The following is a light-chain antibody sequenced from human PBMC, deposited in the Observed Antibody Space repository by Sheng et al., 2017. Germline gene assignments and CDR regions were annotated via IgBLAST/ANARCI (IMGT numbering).Light chain of an antibody. CDR1: QGVNTY. CDR3: QQYNNWPLT. V-gene: IGKV3-15*01. J-gene: IGKJ4*01. Sequence: EIVMTQSPAILFVSPGERATLSCGASQGVNTYLAWYQQKRGQAPRLLISGASTRATGVPARFSGSGSGTEFTLTISGLQSEDFEVYYCQQYNNWPLTFGGGTKVEIK. CDR2: GAS.